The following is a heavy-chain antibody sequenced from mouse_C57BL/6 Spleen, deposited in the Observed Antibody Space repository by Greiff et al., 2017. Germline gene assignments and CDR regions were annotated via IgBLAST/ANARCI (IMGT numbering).Heavy chain of an antibody. D-gene: IGHD1-1*01. CDR1: GFNIKGYY. J-gene: IGHJ3*01. Sequence: EVKVVESGAELVKPGASVKLSCTASGFNIKGYYMHWVKQRPEQGLEWIGRIDPEDGETKYAPKFQGKATITADTSSNTAYLQLSSRTSEDAAVYYCVSDYYGSSYWFAYWGQGTLVTVSA. CDR2: IDPEDGET. CDR3: VSDYYGSSYWFAY. V-gene: IGHV14-2*01.